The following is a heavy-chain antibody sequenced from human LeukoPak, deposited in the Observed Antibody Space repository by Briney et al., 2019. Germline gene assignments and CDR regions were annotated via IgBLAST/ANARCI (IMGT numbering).Heavy chain of an antibody. V-gene: IGHV4-34*01. D-gene: IGHD3-3*01. CDR1: GGSFSGYY. J-gene: IGHJ6*03. CDR2: INHSGST. CDR3: ARRGSSYYDFWSGYSRTYMDV. Sequence: PSDTLSLTCAVYGGSFSGYYWSWIRQPPGKGLEWSGEINHSGSTNYNPSLKSRVTISVDTSKNQFSLKLSSVTAADTAVYYCARRGSSYYDFWSGYSRTYMDVWGKGTTVTVSS.